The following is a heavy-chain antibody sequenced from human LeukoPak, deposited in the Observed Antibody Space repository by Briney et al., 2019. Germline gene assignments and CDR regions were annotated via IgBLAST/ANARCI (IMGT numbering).Heavy chain of an antibody. Sequence: PGGSLRLSCAASGFTFSSYAMSWVRQAPGKGLEWVSAISGSGGSTYYADSVKGRFTISRDNSKNTLYLQMNSLRAEDTAVYYCASTLGVVVVAATVWGQGVLVTVSS. CDR2: ISGSGGST. CDR3: ASTLGVVVVAATV. D-gene: IGHD2-15*01. V-gene: IGHV3-23*01. CDR1: GFTFSSYA. J-gene: IGHJ4*02.